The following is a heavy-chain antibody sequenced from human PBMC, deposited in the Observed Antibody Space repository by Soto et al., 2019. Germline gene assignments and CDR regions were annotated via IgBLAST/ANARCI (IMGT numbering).Heavy chain of an antibody. Sequence: QVQLVQSGAEVKKPGSSVKVSCKASGGTFSSYAISWVRQAPGQGLEWMGGIIPIFGTANYEQKFQGRVTITADKSTSTAYMELSSLRSEDTAVYYCARDYDILTGYYSGGGWFDPWGQGTLVTVSS. D-gene: IGHD3-9*01. J-gene: IGHJ5*02. CDR3: ARDYDILTGYYSGGGWFDP. V-gene: IGHV1-69*06. CDR2: IIPIFGTA. CDR1: GGTFSSYA.